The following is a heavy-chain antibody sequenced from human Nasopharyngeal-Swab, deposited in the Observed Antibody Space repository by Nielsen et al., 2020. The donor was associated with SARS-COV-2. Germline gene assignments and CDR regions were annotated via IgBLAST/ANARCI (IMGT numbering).Heavy chain of an antibody. D-gene: IGHD3-22*01. CDR1: GLTFSRYT. CDR3: ASTPLDSSGYYYAFHY. V-gene: IGHV3-30-3*01. Sequence: GGSLRLSCEASGLTFSRYTMHWVRQAPGKGLEWVAVISYDGSNKYYADSVKGRFTISRDISKNTLYLQMNSLRAEDTAVFYCASTPLDSSGYYYAFHYWGRGTLVTVSS. J-gene: IGHJ4*02. CDR2: ISYDGSNK.